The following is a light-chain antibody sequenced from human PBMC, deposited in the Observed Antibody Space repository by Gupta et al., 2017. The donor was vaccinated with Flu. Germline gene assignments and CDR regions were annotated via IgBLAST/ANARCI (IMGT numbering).Light chain of an antibody. CDR1: TGAVTSGHY. CDR2: DIS. Sequence: QAVVTQEPSVTVSPGGTVTLTCPSSTGAVTSGHYPYWFQQKPGHAPRTLIYDISKKYSCTPACFSGSLLAATAALTLSGAEAEDDDYYYSYLSSGSGLVFGGGTKLTVL. CDR3: YLSSGSGLV. V-gene: IGLV7-46*01. J-gene: IGLJ3*02.